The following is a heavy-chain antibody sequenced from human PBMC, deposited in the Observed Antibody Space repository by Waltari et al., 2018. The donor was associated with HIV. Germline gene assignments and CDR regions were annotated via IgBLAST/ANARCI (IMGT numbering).Heavy chain of an antibody. D-gene: IGHD2-21*02. CDR1: GYSLSTGR. Sequence: VTLVESGGGVVPPGGSPRLSCTVTGYSLSTGRAHWVRKAPGKGLEWVAVISYDGSNKYYADSVKGRFTISRDNSKNTLYLQMNSMRAEDTAVYYCAKDYFVVVTTAGPFDPWGQGTLVTVSS. V-gene: IGHV3-30*18. CDR2: ISYDGSNK. J-gene: IGHJ5*02. CDR3: AKDYFVVVTTAGPFDP.